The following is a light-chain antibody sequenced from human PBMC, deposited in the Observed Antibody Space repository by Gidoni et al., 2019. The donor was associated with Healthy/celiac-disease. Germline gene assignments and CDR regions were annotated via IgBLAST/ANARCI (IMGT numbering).Light chain of an antibody. CDR3: QQYDSTPKT. V-gene: IGKV4-1*01. CDR2: WAS. J-gene: IGKJ1*01. Sequence: DIVMTPSPSSLAVSLGERATINCKSSQSVVYSSNNKNYLAWYQQKPGQPPKLLIYWASTRESGVPDRFSGSGSGTDFTLTISSLQAEDVAVYYCQQYDSTPKTFGQGTKVEIK. CDR1: QSVVYSSNNKNY.